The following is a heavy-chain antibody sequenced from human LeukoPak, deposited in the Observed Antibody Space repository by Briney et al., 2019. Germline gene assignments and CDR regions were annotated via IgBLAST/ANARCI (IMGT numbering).Heavy chain of an antibody. Sequence: PSETLSLTCTVSGGSISSSSFFWAWIRQPPGKGLEWIGTVSYSGTTYYSPSLKSRVTISVDTSKNQFSLRLTSVTAADTAVFYCARTPRDGYNSPYFDYWGQGTLVTVSS. D-gene: IGHD5-24*01. CDR2: VSYSGTT. CDR3: ARTPRDGYNSPYFDY. V-gene: IGHV4-39*01. CDR1: GGSISSSSFF. J-gene: IGHJ4*02.